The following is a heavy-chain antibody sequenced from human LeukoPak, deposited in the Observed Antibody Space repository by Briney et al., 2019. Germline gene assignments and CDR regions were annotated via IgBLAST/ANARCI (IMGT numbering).Heavy chain of an antibody. CDR2: ISPADSET. J-gene: IGHJ5*02. V-gene: IGHV5-51*01. Sequence: GESLKISCKTSGYSFTNFYIGWVRQMPGKGLEWVGIISPADSETRYSPSFQGQVTISADKSIGTAYLQWSALKASDSAMYYCARLGVKMVRGVSLKRSGGHWFDPWGQGTLVTVSS. D-gene: IGHD3-10*01. CDR1: GYSFTNFY. CDR3: ARLGVKMVRGVSLKRSGGHWFDP.